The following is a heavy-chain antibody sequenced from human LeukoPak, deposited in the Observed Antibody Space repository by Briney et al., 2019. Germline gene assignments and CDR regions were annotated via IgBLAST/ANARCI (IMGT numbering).Heavy chain of an antibody. CDR1: GGYISSSSHY. CDR3: ARHWAYCSGGTCYSFDD. J-gene: IGHJ4*02. V-gene: IGHV4-39*01. D-gene: IGHD2-15*01. CDR2: IYYSGST. Sequence: SETLSLTCIVSGGYISSSSHYWGWIRQPPGKGLEWIGRIYYSGSTYYSPSLKSRVTISVDTSKNQFSLKLRSVTAADTAVYHCARHWAYCSGGTCYSFDDWGQGTLVTVSS.